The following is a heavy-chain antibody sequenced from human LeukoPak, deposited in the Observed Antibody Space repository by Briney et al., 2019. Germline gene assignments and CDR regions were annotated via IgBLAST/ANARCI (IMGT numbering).Heavy chain of an antibody. Sequence: PGGSLRLSCAASGFNFGEFWMAWVRQTPGKGLEWVADIKEDGSEEFYVDSVKGRFTISRDNSKNTLYLQMNSLGAEDTALYYCAKDIVIYYDSSGSIDYWGQGTLVTVSS. V-gene: IGHV3-7*01. CDR1: GFNFGEFW. J-gene: IGHJ4*02. CDR2: IKEDGSEE. CDR3: AKDIVIYYDSSGSIDY. D-gene: IGHD3-22*01.